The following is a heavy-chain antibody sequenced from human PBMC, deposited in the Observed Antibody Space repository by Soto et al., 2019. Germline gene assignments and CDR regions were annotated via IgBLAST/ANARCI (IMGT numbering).Heavy chain of an antibody. CDR1: GFTFSNYA. D-gene: IGHD3-10*01. Sequence: EVQLLESGGGLVQPGGSLRLSSTASGFTFSNYAMNWVRQAPGKGLEWVSTISGSGDNTYYADSVKGRFTISRDNSKNALYLQMNTLRDDDTALYYAVISVSSQYWGQGTLFTVSS. CDR3: VISVSSQY. V-gene: IGHV3-23*01. CDR2: ISGSGDNT. J-gene: IGHJ4*02.